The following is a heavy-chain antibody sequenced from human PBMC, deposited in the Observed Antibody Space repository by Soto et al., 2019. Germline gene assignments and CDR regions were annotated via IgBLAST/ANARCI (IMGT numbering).Heavy chain of an antibody. J-gene: IGHJ3*02. CDR1: GYPVTAYY. CDR2: INPATGAA. Sequence: QLHLVQSGAVVKKPGASVTVSCSASGYPVTAYYMHWVRQAPGRGLEWMGGINPATGAAKYTQTFQGRVNMTMDTSTSTVFMELSGLKSEDTAVCYCARGGGVGVAGSAAFDMWGQGTLVTVSS. D-gene: IGHD3-3*01. CDR3: ARGGGVGVAGSAAFDM. V-gene: IGHV1-2*02.